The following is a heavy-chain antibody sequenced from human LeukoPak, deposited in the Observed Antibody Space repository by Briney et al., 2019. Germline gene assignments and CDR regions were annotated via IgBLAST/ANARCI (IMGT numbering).Heavy chain of an antibody. J-gene: IGHJ4*02. CDR3: AKGDYDILTGYPALDY. D-gene: IGHD3-9*01. V-gene: IGHV3-30*18. CDR2: ISYDGSNK. CDR1: GFTFSSYG. Sequence: GGSLRLSCAASGFTFSSYGMHWVRQAPGKGLEWVAVISYDGSNKYYADSVKGRFTISRDNSKNTLYLQMNSLRAEDTAVYHCAKGDYDILTGYPALDYWGQGTLVTVSS.